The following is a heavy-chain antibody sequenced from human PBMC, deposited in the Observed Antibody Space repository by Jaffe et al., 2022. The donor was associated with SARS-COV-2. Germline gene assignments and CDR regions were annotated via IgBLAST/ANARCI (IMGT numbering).Heavy chain of an antibody. V-gene: IGHV4-61*01. CDR2: IYYSGST. D-gene: IGHD3-10*01. CDR1: GGSVSSGSYY. J-gene: IGHJ5*02. CDR3: ARELKRWFGEPTPGWFDP. Sequence: QVQLQESGPGLVKPSETLSLTCTVSGGSVSSGSYYWSWIRQPPGKGLEWIGYIYYSGSTNYNPSLKSRVTISVDTSKNQFSLKLSSVTAADTAVYYCARELKRWFGEPTPGWFDPWGQGTLVTVSS.